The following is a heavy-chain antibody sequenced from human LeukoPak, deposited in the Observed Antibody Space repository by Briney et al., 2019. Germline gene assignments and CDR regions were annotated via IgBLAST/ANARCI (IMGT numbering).Heavy chain of an antibody. J-gene: IGHJ4*02. CDR2: ISYDGSNK. CDR1: GFTFSNYG. D-gene: IGHD6-19*01. CDR3: AKAPYSSGWYYFDY. Sequence: GGSLRLSCAASGFTFSNYGMHWVRQAPGKGLEWVAVISYDGSNKYYADSVKGRFTISRDNSKNTLYLQMNSLRAEDTAVYYCAKAPYSSGWYYFDYWGQGTLVTVSS. V-gene: IGHV3-30*18.